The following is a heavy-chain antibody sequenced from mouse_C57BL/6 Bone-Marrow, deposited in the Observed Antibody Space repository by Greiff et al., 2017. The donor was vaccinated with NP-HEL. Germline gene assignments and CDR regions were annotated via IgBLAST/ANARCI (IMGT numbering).Heavy chain of an antibody. CDR3: ARNPTTVVNWYFDV. J-gene: IGHJ1*03. Sequence: VQLKESGPGLVQPSQSLSITCTVSGFSLTSYGVHWVRQSPGKGLEWLGVIWSGGSTDYNAAFISRLSISKDNSKSQVFFKMNSLQADDTAIYYCARNPTTVVNWYFDVWGTGTTVTVSS. CDR1: GFSLTSYG. V-gene: IGHV2-2*01. D-gene: IGHD1-1*01. CDR2: IWSGGST.